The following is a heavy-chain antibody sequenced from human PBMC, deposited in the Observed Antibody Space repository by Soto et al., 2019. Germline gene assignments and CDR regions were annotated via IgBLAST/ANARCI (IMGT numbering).Heavy chain of an antibody. D-gene: IGHD3-3*01. CDR2: ISGTGGST. V-gene: IGHV3-23*01. CDR1: GFTFSSYA. CDR3: AKGAYDFWNGYYGYYYYGMDV. Sequence: TGGSLRLSCAASGFTFSSYAMSWVRQAPGKGLEWVSAISGTGGSTFYADSVKGRFTISRDNSKNTLYLQLNSLRAEDTALYYCAKGAYDFWNGYYGYYYYGMDVWGQGTTVTVSS. J-gene: IGHJ6*02.